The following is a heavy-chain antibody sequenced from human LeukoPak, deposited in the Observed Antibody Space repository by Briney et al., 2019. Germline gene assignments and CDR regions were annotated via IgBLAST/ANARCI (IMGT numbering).Heavy chain of an antibody. D-gene: IGHD6-6*01. CDR3: ARAGMAARRFWFDP. J-gene: IGHJ5*02. CDR1: GGSISSGSYY. V-gene: IGHV4-61*02. CDR2: IYTRGSN. Sequence: SETLSLTCTVSGGSISSGSYYWSWIRQPAGKGLEWIGRIYTRGSNNYNPSIKSRITITVDTTKNQFSLKLTSVTAADTAVYYCARAGMAARRFWFDPWGQGTLVTVSS.